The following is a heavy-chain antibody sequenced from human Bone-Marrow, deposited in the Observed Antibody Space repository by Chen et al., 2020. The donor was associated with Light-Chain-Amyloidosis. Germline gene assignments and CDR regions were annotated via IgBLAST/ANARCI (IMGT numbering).Heavy chain of an antibody. J-gene: IGHJ4*02. CDR3: ARMFGFCSGGSCYSAYFDY. CDR2: MSYSGST. CDR1: GGSISINSYY. V-gene: IGHV4-39*01. Sequence: QLQLQESGTGLVRPSETLSLTCTVSGGSISINSYYWGWIRQPPGKGLEWIGGMSYSGSTYYSPSLKSRVTISVDTPKNQFSLRLNSVTAADTALYYCARMFGFCSGGSCYSAYFDYWGQGALVTVSS. D-gene: IGHD2-15*01.